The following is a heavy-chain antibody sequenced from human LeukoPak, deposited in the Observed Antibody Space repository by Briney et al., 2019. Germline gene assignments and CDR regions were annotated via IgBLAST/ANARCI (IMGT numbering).Heavy chain of an antibody. V-gene: IGHV3-21*01. CDR1: GFTFSGYS. D-gene: IGHD6-13*01. Sequence: GVSLRLSCAASGFTFSGYSMNWVRQAPGKGLEWVSSISTTSDYIHYADSLKGRVAISRDNAKNSLYLQMNSLRAEDTAIYYCARGGIYSQGFDYWGQGSLVTVSS. J-gene: IGHJ4*02. CDR3: ARGGIYSQGFDY. CDR2: ISTTSDYI.